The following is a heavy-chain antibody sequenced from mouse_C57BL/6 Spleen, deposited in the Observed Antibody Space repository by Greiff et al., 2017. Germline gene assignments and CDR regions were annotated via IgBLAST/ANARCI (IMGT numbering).Heavy chain of an antibody. CDR3: ARSLPSFDY. CDR2: IYPGSGST. Sequence: VQLQQSGAELVKPGASVKMSCKASGYTFTSYWITWVKQRPGKGLEWIGDIYPGSGSTNYNEKFKSKATLTVDTSSSTAYMQLSSLTSEDSAVYYCARSLPSFDYWGQGTTLTVSS. D-gene: IGHD6-5*01. V-gene: IGHV1-55*01. CDR1: GYTFTSYW. J-gene: IGHJ2*01.